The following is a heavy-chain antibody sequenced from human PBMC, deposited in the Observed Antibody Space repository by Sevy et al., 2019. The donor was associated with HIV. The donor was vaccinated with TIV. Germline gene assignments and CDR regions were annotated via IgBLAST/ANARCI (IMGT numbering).Heavy chain of an antibody. J-gene: IGHJ6*02. CDR2: ISSSSSYI. CDR3: ARDLYPLNNAIAAAGTGIPYYYYGMDV. Sequence: GGSLRLSCAASGFTFSSYSMNWVRQAPGKGLEWVSSISSSSSYIYYADSVKGRFTISRDNAKNSLYLQMNSLRAEDTAVYYCARDLYPLNNAIAAAGTGIPYYYYGMDVWGQGTTVTVSS. CDR1: GFTFSSYS. D-gene: IGHD6-13*01. V-gene: IGHV3-21*01.